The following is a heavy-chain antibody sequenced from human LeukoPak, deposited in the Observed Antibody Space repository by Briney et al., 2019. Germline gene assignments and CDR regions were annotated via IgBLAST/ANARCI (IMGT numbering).Heavy chain of an antibody. D-gene: IGHD3-10*01. J-gene: IGHJ4*02. V-gene: IGHV4-39*01. CDR2: IYYSGST. Sequence: SETLSLTCTVSGGSISSSSYYWGWTRQPPGKGLEWIGSIYYSGSTYYNPSLKSRVTISVDTSKNQFSLKLSSVTAADTAVYYCARRETVRGVIGNYFDYWGQGTLVTVSS. CDR1: GGSISSSSYY. CDR3: ARRETVRGVIGNYFDY.